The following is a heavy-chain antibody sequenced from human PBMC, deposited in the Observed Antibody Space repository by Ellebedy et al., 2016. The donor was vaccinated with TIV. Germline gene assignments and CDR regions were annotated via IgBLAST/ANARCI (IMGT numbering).Heavy chain of an antibody. Sequence: MPSETLSLTCSVSGASISSSTYYWGWIRQSPGKGLEWFGSIYNTGSTHYNPSLKSRVTISIDTSQNQFSLKVNSVTAADRAVYYCVRGLGIANIWGQGILVTVSS. CDR1: GASISSSTYY. CDR3: VRGLGIANI. D-gene: IGHD6-13*01. J-gene: IGHJ4*02. V-gene: IGHV4-39*07. CDR2: IYNTGST.